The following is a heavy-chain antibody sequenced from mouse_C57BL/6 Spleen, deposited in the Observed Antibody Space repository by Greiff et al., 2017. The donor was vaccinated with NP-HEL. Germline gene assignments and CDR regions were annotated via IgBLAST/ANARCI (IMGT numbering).Heavy chain of an antibody. V-gene: IGHV1-69*01. J-gene: IGHJ4*01. Sequence: VKLQQPGAELVMPGASVKLSCKASGYTFTSYWMHWVKQRPGQGLEWIGEIDPSDSYTNYNQKFKGKSTLTVDKSSSTAYMQLSSLTSEDSAVYYCARWGTTVVARYAMDYWGQGTSVTVSS. CDR2: IDPSDSYT. CDR1: GYTFTSYW. D-gene: IGHD1-1*01. CDR3: ARWGTTVVARYAMDY.